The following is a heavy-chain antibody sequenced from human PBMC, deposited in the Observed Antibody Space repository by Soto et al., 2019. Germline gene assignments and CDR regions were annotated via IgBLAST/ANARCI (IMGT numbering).Heavy chain of an antibody. Sequence: EVQLVESGGGLVQPGGSLRLSCAASGFTFRVYDMLWVRQGAGTGLEWVSTIGTAGDTYYAGSVKGRFTISRENAKNSMYLQMNILGCWDTAVYFCARAGMHNWNVLRAFDICGHGTMVTVS. CDR1: GFTFRVYD. CDR2: IGTAGDT. J-gene: IGHJ3*02. CDR3: ARAGMHNWNVLRAFDI. D-gene: IGHD1-20*01. V-gene: IGHV3-13*01.